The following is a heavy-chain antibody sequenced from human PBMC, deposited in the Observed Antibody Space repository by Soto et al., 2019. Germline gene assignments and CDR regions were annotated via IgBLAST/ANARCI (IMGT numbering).Heavy chain of an antibody. CDR3: ARGGIAVAGTYPAYFDY. D-gene: IGHD6-19*01. CDR2: IIPIFGTA. Sequence: GASVQVSCKASGGTFSSYAISWVRQAPGQGLEWMGGIIPIFGTANYAQKCQGRVTITADESTSTAYMELSSLRSEDTAVYYCARGGIAVAGTYPAYFDYWGQGTLVTVSS. J-gene: IGHJ4*02. V-gene: IGHV1-69*13. CDR1: GGTFSSYA.